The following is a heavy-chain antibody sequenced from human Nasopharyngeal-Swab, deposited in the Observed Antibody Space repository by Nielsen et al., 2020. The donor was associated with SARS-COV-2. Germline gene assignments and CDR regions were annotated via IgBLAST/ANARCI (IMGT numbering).Heavy chain of an antibody. CDR1: GFTFSSYA. CDR2: ISGSGGSK. J-gene: IGHJ6*02. D-gene: IGHD6-19*01. CDR3: AKDDRRSQWLVDYYYGMDV. Sequence: GESLKISCAASGFTFSSYAMSWVRQAPGKGLEWVSAISGSGGSKYYADSVKGRFTIARDNSKNTLYLQMNSLRAEETAVYYGAKDDRRSQWLVDYYYGMDVWGQGTTVTVSS. V-gene: IGHV3-23*01.